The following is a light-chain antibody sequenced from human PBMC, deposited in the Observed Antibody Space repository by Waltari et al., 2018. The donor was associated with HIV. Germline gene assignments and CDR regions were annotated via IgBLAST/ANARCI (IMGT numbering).Light chain of an antibody. J-gene: IGLJ3*02. CDR1: SSKIGNNY. CDR2: RNN. Sequence: QSVLTQPPSASGTPGQRITISCSGSSSKIGNNYVHWYQHLPGPAPKLLIYRNNQRASGVHDRFSGSKSGTSASLASSGLRSEDEADYYCAAWDASLSRWVFGGGTKLTVL. V-gene: IGLV1-47*01. CDR3: AAWDASLSRWV.